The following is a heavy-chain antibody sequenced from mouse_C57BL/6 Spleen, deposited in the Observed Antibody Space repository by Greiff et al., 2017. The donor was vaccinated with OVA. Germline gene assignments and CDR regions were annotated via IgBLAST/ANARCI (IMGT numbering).Heavy chain of an antibody. CDR3: ARGGYDGRFDY. Sequence: QVQLKQPGAELVRPGSSVKLSCKASGYTFTSYWMDWVKQRPGQGLEWIGSIYPSDSETHYNQKFKDKATLTVDKSSSTAYMQLSSLTSEDSAVYYCARGGYDGRFDYWGQGTTLTVSS. D-gene: IGHD2-2*01. V-gene: IGHV1-61*01. CDR2: IYPSDSET. CDR1: GYTFTSYW. J-gene: IGHJ2*01.